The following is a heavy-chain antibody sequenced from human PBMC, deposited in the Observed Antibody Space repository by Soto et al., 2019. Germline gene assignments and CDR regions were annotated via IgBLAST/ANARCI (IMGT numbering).Heavy chain of an antibody. CDR2: INHSGST. D-gene: IGHD4-17*01. J-gene: IGHJ4*02. Sequence: SETLSLTCAVYTGSFSGYYWSWIRQPPGKGLEWIGEINHSGSTNYNPSLKSRVTISADTSKNQFSLTLTSVTAADTAVSYCARGEFTTVTTYYFDYWAQGTLVTVSS. CDR1: TGSFSGYY. CDR3: ARGEFTTVTTYYFDY. V-gene: IGHV4-34*01.